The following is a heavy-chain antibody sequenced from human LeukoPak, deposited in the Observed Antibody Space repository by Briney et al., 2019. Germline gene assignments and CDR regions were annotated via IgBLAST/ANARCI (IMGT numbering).Heavy chain of an antibody. Sequence: ASVKVSCKASGYTFTSYGISWVRQAPGQGLEWMGWISAYNGNTNYAQKLQGRVTMTTDTSTSTAYMELRSLRSDDTAVHHCARAAEAWLVRGWFDPWGQGTLVTVSS. CDR1: GYTFTSYG. CDR2: ISAYNGNT. D-gene: IGHD6-19*01. J-gene: IGHJ5*02. V-gene: IGHV1-18*01. CDR3: ARAAEAWLVRGWFDP.